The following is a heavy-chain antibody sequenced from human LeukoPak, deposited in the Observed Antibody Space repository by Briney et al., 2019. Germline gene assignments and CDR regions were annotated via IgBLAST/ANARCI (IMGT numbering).Heavy chain of an antibody. CDR2: IYYSGST. Sequence: SETPSLTCTVSGGSISSSSYYWGWIRQPPGKGLEWIGSIYYSGSTYYNPSLKSRVTISADTSKNQFSLKLYSVTAADTAVYYCATRKLGNDYWGQGTLVTVSS. J-gene: IGHJ4*02. D-gene: IGHD7-27*01. V-gene: IGHV4-39*07. CDR3: ATRKLGNDY. CDR1: GGSISSSSYY.